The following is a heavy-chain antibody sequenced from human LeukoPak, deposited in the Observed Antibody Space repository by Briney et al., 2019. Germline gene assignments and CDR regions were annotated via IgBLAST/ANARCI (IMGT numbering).Heavy chain of an antibody. CDR1: GFTVRSNY. CDR3: ALEGRIEATIYGMDV. Sequence: GGSLRLSCAASGFTVRSNYMTWVRQAPGKGLEWVSVIYSGGSTYYADSVKGRFTVSRDNSMNTLYLQMNSLRAEDTAVYYCALEGRIEATIYGMDVWGQGTTVTVSS. CDR2: IYSGGST. V-gene: IGHV3-53*01. D-gene: IGHD5-12*01. J-gene: IGHJ6*02.